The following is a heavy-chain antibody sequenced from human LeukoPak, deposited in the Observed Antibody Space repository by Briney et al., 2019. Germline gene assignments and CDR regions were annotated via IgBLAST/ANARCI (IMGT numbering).Heavy chain of an antibody. CDR1: GFTVSSNY. Sequence: GGSLRLSCAASGFTVSSNYMSWVRQAPGKGLEWVANIKEDGTNKNYVDSVKGRFTISRDNAKNSLYLQMNSLRAEDTAVYYCATPLDYYDSSGYHQGGDWGQGTLVTVSS. J-gene: IGHJ4*02. D-gene: IGHD3-22*01. V-gene: IGHV3-7*03. CDR3: ATPLDYYDSSGYHQGGD. CDR2: IKEDGTNK.